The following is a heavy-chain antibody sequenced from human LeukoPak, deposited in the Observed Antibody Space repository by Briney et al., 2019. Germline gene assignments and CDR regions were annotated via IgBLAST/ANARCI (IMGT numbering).Heavy chain of an antibody. J-gene: IGHJ5*02. CDR1: GGSISSSSYY. D-gene: IGHD6-13*01. V-gene: IGHV4-39*01. CDR2: IYYSGST. Sequence: PSETLSLTCTVSGGSISSSSYYWGWIRQPPGKGLEWIGSIYYSGSTYYNPSLKSRVTISVDTSKSQFSLKLSSVTAADTAVYYCARLRIAAAGGSGWFDPWGQGTLVTVSS. CDR3: ARLRIAAAGGSGWFDP.